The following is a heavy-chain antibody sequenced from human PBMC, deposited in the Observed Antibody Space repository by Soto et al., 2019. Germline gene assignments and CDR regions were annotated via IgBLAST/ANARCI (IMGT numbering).Heavy chain of an antibody. CDR3: ARHSCTNGVCSPAPGWFDP. Sequence: QLQLQESGPGLVKPSETLSLTCTVSGGSISSSSYYWGWIRQPPGKGLEWIGSIYYSGSTYYNPSLKSRVTISVDTSKNQFSLKLSSVTAADTAVYYCARHSCTNGVCSPAPGWFDPWGQGTLVTVSS. J-gene: IGHJ5*02. D-gene: IGHD2-8*01. CDR1: GGSISSSSYY. CDR2: IYYSGST. V-gene: IGHV4-39*01.